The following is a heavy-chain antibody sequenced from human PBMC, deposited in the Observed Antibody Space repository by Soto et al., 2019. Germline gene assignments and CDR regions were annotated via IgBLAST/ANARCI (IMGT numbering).Heavy chain of an antibody. CDR1: GYTFTGYY. CDR2: INPNSGGT. Sequence: ASVKVSCKASGYTFTGYYMHWVRQAPGRGLEWMGWINPNSGGTNYAQKFQGWVTMTRDTSISTAYMELSRLRSDDTAVYYCARDRVVVAATRVDYYYYGMDVWGQGTTVTVSS. CDR3: ARDRVVVAATRVDYYYYGMDV. D-gene: IGHD2-15*01. J-gene: IGHJ6*02. V-gene: IGHV1-2*04.